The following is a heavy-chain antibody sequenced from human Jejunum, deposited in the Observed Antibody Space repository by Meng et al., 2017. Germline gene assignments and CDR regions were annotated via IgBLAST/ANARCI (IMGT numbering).Heavy chain of an antibody. CDR2: ISGGGGST. CDR3: AKLSCSSDSCFPDY. CDR1: GFTLSNYA. V-gene: IGHV3-23*04. J-gene: IGHJ4*01. Sequence: VRLVGSGGGLVQPGGSLRLACAVSGFTLSNYAMSWVRQAPGKGLEWVSGISGGGGSTYYGDSVKGRFTISSDNSKNTLYVQMNSLTAEDTAIYYCAKLSCSSDSCFPDYWGHGTLVTVSS. D-gene: IGHD2-2*01.